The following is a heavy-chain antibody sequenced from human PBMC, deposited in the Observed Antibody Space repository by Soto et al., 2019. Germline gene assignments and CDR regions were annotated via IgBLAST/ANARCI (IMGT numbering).Heavy chain of an antibody. Sequence: GGSLRLSCAASGFTFSSYSMNWVRQAPGKGLEWVSSISSSSSYIYYADSVKGRFTISRDNAKNSLYLQMNSLRAEDTAVYYCARVVSIAGVIDYWGQGTLVTVSS. CDR3: ARVVSIAGVIDY. J-gene: IGHJ4*02. CDR2: ISSSSSYI. V-gene: IGHV3-21*01. CDR1: GFTFSSYS. D-gene: IGHD6-13*01.